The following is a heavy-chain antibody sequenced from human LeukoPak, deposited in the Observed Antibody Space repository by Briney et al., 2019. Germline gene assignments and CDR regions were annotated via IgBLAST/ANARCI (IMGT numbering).Heavy chain of an antibody. V-gene: IGHV4-34*01. CDR2: INHSGST. CDR3: ARGRVWIQLWSVGSYYMDV. J-gene: IGHJ6*03. D-gene: IGHD5-18*01. CDR1: GGSFSGYY. Sequence: SETLSLTCDVSGGSFSGYYWSWIRQPPGKGLEWIGEINHSGSTNYNPSLKNRVTISVDTSNNQFSLTLSSVTAADTAVYYCARGRVWIQLWSVGSYYMDVWGKGTTVTVSS.